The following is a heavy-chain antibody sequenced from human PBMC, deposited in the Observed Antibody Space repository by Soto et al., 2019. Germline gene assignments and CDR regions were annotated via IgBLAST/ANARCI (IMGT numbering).Heavy chain of an antibody. D-gene: IGHD3-9*01. Sequence: QVQLVQSGAEVKKPGSSVKVSCKASGGTFNNYGMGWVRQAPGQGLEWMGGIIPMIGGTNYAQKFQGRLTLTAAASRSTAYMELRSLRSDDTAVSYCASWDYDVLTGYSYDDWGQGTLVTVS. J-gene: IGHJ4*02. CDR3: ASWDYDVLTGYSYDD. CDR1: GGTFNNYG. V-gene: IGHV1-69*01. CDR2: IIPMIGGT.